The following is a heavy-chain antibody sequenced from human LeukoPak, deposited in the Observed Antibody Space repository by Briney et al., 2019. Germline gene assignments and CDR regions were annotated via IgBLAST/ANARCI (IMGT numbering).Heavy chain of an antibody. V-gene: IGHV3-23*01. CDR1: GFTFTNYW. J-gene: IGHJ4*02. Sequence: GGSLRLSCAVSGFTFTNYWMSWVRQAPGKGLEWVSAISGSGGSTYYADSVKGRFTISRDNSKNTLYLQMNSLRAEDTAVYYCAKGEYSYGYEYFDYWGQGTLVTVSS. CDR3: AKGEYSYGYEYFDY. D-gene: IGHD5-18*01. CDR2: ISGSGGST.